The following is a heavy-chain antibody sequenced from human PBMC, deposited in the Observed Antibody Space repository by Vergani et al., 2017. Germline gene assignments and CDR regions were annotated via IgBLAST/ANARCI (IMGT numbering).Heavy chain of an antibody. CDR1: GYTFTSYY. CDR3: ARDLFHDDTSGRSAY. J-gene: IGHJ4*02. CDR2: INPSGGST. V-gene: IGHV1-46*01. D-gene: IGHD3-22*01. Sequence: QVQLVQSGAEVKKPGASVKVSCKASGYTFTSYYMHWVRQAPGQGLEWMGIINPSGGSTSYAQKFQGRVTMTRDTSTSTVYMELRGLRSDDTAVYYCARDLFHDDTSGRSAYWGQGTLVTVSS.